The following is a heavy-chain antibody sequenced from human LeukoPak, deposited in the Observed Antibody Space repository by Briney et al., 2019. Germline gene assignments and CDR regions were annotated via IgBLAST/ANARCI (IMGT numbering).Heavy chain of an antibody. D-gene: IGHD4-23*01. Sequence: QPGGSLRLPCAASGFTFSSYWMHWVRQAPGKGLVWVSHINGDGTSTSHADSVKGRFTISRDNSKNTLYLQMNSLRAEDTAVYYCAKRSDYGGNWNYFDSWGQGTLVTVSS. CDR2: INGDGTST. V-gene: IGHV3-74*01. CDR1: GFTFSSYW. CDR3: AKRSDYGGNWNYFDS. J-gene: IGHJ4*02.